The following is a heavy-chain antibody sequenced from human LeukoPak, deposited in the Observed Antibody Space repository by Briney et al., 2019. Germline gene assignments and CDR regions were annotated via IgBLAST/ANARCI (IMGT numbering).Heavy chain of an antibody. D-gene: IGHD7-27*01. Sequence: GGSLRCSCAASGFTFSIYWMNWVGKTPGKGLEWVANINQVGSQTYYVDSVKGRFTISRDNAKNSFFLQMNSLRAEDTSVYYCVAANWGARDSFDLWGRGTTVTVSS. J-gene: IGHJ6*02. CDR1: GFTFSIYW. V-gene: IGHV3-7*01. CDR3: VAANWGARDSFDL. CDR2: INQVGSQT.